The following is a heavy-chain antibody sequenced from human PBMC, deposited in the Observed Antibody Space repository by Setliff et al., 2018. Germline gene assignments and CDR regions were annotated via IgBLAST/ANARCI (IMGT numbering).Heavy chain of an antibody. J-gene: IGHJ4*02. CDR1: GASISSYY. CDR3: ASHPRVTIFGVVAFDY. V-gene: IGHV4-39*01. CDR2: MYSSGST. Sequence: SSETLSLTCTVSGASISSYYWGWIRQPPGKGLEWIGSMYSSGSTYYNPSLKSRVTISVDTSQNQFSLRLSSVTAADTAAYYCASHPRVTIFGVVAFDYWGQGILVTVSS. D-gene: IGHD3-3*01.